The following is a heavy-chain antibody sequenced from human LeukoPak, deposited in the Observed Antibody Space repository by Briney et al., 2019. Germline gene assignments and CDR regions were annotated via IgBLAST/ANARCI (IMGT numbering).Heavy chain of an antibody. J-gene: IGHJ4*02. V-gene: IGHV3-64D*09. CDR1: GFTFSSYG. D-gene: IGHD3-22*01. Sequence: GGSLRLSCSASGFTFSSYGMCWLRQAPGKGLEYVSAISSDGGSTHYADSVKGRFTISRDNSKNTLYLQMSSLRAEDTAVYYCVRSSRYYFWGQGTLVTVSS. CDR3: VRSSRYYF. CDR2: ISSDGGST.